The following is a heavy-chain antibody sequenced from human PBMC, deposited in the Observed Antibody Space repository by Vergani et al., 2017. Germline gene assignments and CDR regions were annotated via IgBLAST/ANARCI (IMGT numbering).Heavy chain of an antibody. D-gene: IGHD2-15*01. V-gene: IGHV1-3*01. CDR2: INAGNGNT. Sequence: QVQLVQSGTEVKKPGASVKVSCKASGYIFPSYDMHWVRQAPGQRLEWMGWINAGNGNTGYSQKFQGRVTIIRDTSPSTAYMELSRLTSEDTAVYYCARASAYCGGGTCYCHDYWGQGTLVTVSS. CDR1: GYIFPSYD. CDR3: ARASAYCGGGTCYCHDY. J-gene: IGHJ4*02.